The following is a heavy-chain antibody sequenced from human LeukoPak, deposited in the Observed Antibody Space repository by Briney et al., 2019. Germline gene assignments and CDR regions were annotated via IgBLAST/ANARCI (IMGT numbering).Heavy chain of an antibody. J-gene: IGHJ4*02. D-gene: IGHD6-19*01. Sequence: GRSLRLSCAASGFTFDDYAMHWVRQAPGKGLEWVSGISWNSASIGYADSVKGRFTISRDNAKNSLYLQMNSLRAEDMALYYCAKGASEWLVLGSIDYWGQGTLVTVSS. CDR2: ISWNSASI. CDR1: GFTFDDYA. V-gene: IGHV3-9*03. CDR3: AKGASEWLVLGSIDY.